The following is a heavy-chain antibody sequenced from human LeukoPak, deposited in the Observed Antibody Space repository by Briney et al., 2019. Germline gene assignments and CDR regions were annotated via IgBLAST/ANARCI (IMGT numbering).Heavy chain of an antibody. CDR2: IYYSGST. CDR1: GGSISSSSYY. J-gene: IGHJ3*02. D-gene: IGHD1-1*01. V-gene: IGHV4-39*07. Sequence: SETLSLTCTVSGGSISSSSYYWGWLRQPPGKGLEWIGSIYYSGSTYYNPSLKSRVTISVDTSKNQFSLKLSSVTAADTAVYYCARAGTTMEAFDIWGQGTMVTVSS. CDR3: ARAGTTMEAFDI.